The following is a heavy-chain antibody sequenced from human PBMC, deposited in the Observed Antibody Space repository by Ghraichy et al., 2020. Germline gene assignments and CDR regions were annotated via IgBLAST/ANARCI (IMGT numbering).Heavy chain of an antibody. CDR2: IYYSGST. CDR3: ARVIIAAADPYNWFDP. CDR1: GGSISSYY. Sequence: SETLSLTCTVSGGSISSYYWSWIRQPPGKGLEWIGYIYYSGSTNYNPSLKSRVTISVDTSKNQFSLKLSSVTAADTAVYYCARVIIAAADPYNWFDPWGQGTLVTVSS. V-gene: IGHV4-59*01. J-gene: IGHJ5*02. D-gene: IGHD6-13*01.